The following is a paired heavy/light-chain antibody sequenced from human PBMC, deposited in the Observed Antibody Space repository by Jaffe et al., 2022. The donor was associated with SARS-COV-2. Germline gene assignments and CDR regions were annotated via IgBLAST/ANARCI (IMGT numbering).Light chain of an antibody. CDR3: QQYSSYSFS. V-gene: IGKV1-5*03. CDR2: KAS. Sequence: DIQMTQSPSTLSASVGQRVTITCRASQSISSWLAWYQQKPGKAPKLLMYKASSLKSGVPSRFSGSGSGTEFTLTISSLQPDDFATYYCQQYSSYSFSFGPGTKVDIK. CDR1: QSISSW. J-gene: IGKJ3*01.
Heavy chain of an antibody. J-gene: IGHJ4*02. Sequence: EVQLVESGGGLVKPGGSLRLSCAASGFTFSAYNMIWVRQAPGKGLEWVSIISGSSSYIHYTDSVRGRFTISRDNAKNSLYLQMNSLRAEDTAVYFCARDGEETYYDSSGYYAYWGQGTLVTVSS. D-gene: IGHD3-22*01. CDR3: ARDGEETYYDSSGYYAY. CDR2: ISGSSSYI. V-gene: IGHV3-21*01. CDR1: GFTFSAYN.